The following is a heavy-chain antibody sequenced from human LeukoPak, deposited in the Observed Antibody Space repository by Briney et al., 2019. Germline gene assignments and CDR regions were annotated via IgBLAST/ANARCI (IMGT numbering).Heavy chain of an antibody. V-gene: IGHV3-7*01. D-gene: IGHD6-13*01. Sequence: GGSLRLSCAASGFTFSTSWMTWIRQAPGKGREWVTTIKPDGSEKNYVDSVKGRFTIARDNYESSLYLHMTSLRPEDPAVYYCARSQQLVSYCYYYMDVWGKGTTVTVSS. J-gene: IGHJ6*03. CDR1: GFTFSTSW. CDR3: ARSQQLVSYCYYYMDV. CDR2: IKPDGSEK.